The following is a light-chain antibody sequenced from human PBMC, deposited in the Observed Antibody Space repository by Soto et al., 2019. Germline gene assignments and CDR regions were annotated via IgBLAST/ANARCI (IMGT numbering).Light chain of an antibody. CDR1: QSVSSN. V-gene: IGKV3-15*01. Sequence: EIVMTHSPATLSVSPGERATLSCRASQSVSSNLAWYQQKPGQAPRLLIYGASTRATTIPARFSGSGSGTEFTLTISGLQSEDFATYYCQQYNNWPVTFGGGTKVDIK. CDR2: GAS. CDR3: QQYNNWPVT. J-gene: IGKJ4*01.